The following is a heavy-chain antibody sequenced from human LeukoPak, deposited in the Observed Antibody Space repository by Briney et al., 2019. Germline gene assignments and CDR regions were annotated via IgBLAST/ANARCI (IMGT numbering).Heavy chain of an antibody. CDR1: GFTFSSYW. D-gene: IGHD2-2*01. Sequence: GGSLRLSCAASGFTFSSYWMSWVRQAPGKGLEWVANIKQDGSEKYYVDSVKGRFTISRDNSKNTLYLQMNSLRAEDTAVYYCARDIKLRVVVPAATFDYWGQGTLVTVSS. V-gene: IGHV3-7*01. J-gene: IGHJ4*02. CDR2: IKQDGSEK. CDR3: ARDIKLRVVVPAATFDY.